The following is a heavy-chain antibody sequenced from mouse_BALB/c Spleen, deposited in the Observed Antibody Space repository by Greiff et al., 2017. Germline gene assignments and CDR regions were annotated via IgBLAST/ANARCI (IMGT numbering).Heavy chain of an antibody. CDR1: GFTFSSFG. CDR2: ISSGGST. D-gene: IGHD1-2*01. Sequence: EVMLVESGGGLVQPGGSRKLSCAASGFTFSSFGMHWVRQAPEKGLEWVAYISSGGSTYYPDSVKGRFTISRDNARNILYLQMSSLRSEDTAMYYCARGGGYYGHFDYWGQGTTLTVSS. V-gene: IGHV5-6-5*01. CDR3: ARGGGYYGHFDY. J-gene: IGHJ2*01.